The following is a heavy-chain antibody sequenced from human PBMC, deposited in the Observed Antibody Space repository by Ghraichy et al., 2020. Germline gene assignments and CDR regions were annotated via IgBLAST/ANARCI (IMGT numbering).Heavy chain of an antibody. CDR3: ARGAGDSSSWYDVNAFDI. J-gene: IGHJ3*02. D-gene: IGHD6-13*01. CDR1: GFTFSSYS. CDR2: ISSSSSYI. V-gene: IGHV3-21*01. Sequence: GESLNISCAASGFTFSSYSMNWVRQAPGKGLEWVSSISSSSSYIYYADSVKGRFTISRDNAKNSLYLQMNSLRAEDTAVYYCARGAGDSSSWYDVNAFDIWGQGTMVTVSS.